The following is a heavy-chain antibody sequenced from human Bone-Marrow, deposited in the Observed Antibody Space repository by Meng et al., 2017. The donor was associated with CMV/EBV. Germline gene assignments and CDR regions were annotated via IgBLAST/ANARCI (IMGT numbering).Heavy chain of an antibody. J-gene: IGHJ4*02. CDR3: ARVVKGATDY. CDR2: IYYSGST. Sequence: SETLSLTCTVSGGSISSSSYYWGWIRQPPGKGLEWIGSIYYSGSTYYNPSLKSRVTISVDTSKNQFSLKLSSVTAADTAVYYCARVVKGATDYWGQGTLVTVSS. D-gene: IGHD1-26*01. V-gene: IGHV4-39*07. CDR1: GGSISSSSYY.